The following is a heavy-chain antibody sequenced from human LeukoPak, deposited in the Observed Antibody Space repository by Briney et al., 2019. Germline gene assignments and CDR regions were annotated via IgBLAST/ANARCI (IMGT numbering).Heavy chain of an antibody. Sequence: GGSLRLSCAASGFTFSSYNMNWVRQAPGKGLEWVSSITTSSIYKYYGDSVKGRFTISRDNAKKSLYLQMNSLRAEDTAVYYCARTTVTPPYYMDVWGKGTTVTVSS. CDR2: ITTSSIYK. CDR3: ARTTVTPPYYMDV. CDR1: GFTFSSYN. V-gene: IGHV3-21*01. D-gene: IGHD4-11*01. J-gene: IGHJ6*03.